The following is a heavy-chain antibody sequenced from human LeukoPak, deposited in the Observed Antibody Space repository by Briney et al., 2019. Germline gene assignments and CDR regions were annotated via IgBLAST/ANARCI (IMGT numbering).Heavy chain of an antibody. Sequence: PGGSLRLSCAASGFTVSSNYMSWVRQAPGKGLEWVGVIYSGGSTYYADSVKGRFTISRDTSKNTLYLQMNSLRAEDTAVYYCARVDYSLGPFFDYWGQGTLVTVSS. CDR2: IYSGGST. CDR1: GFTVSSNY. D-gene: IGHD3-16*02. V-gene: IGHV3-53*01. CDR3: ARVDYSLGPFFDY. J-gene: IGHJ4*02.